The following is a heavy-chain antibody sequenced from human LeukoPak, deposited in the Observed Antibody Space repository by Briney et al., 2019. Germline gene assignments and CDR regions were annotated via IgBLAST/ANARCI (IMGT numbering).Heavy chain of an antibody. V-gene: IGHV3-30-3*01. J-gene: IGHJ4*02. CDR1: GFTFSSYA. Sequence: PGGSLRLSCAASGFTFSSYAMHWVRQAPGKGLGWVAVISYDGSNKYYADSVKGRFTISRDNSKNTLYLQMNSLRAEDTAVYYCASIVVPAAPFDYWGQGTLVTVSS. D-gene: IGHD2-2*01. CDR2: ISYDGSNK. CDR3: ASIVVPAAPFDY.